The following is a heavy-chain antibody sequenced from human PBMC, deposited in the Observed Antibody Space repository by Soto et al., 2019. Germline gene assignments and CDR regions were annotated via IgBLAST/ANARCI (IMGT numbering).Heavy chain of an antibody. J-gene: IGHJ4*02. CDR2: IYSGGST. CDR1: GFTVSSNY. CDR3: XXXXXXXXXXXVDX. Sequence: EVQLVESGGGLIQPGGSLRLSCAASGFTVSSNYMSWVRQAPGKGLEWVSVIYSGGSTYYADSVKGRFTISRDNSKNTLYLQXXXXXXXXXXXXXXXXXXXXXXXXXVDXWGQGTLVTVSS. V-gene: IGHV3-53*01.